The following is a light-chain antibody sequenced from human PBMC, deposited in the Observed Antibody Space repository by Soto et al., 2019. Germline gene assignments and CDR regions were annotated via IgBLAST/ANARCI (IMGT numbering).Light chain of an antibody. CDR2: DVS. CDR1: SSDVGGYNY. V-gene: IGLV2-14*01. J-gene: IGLJ1*01. CDR3: SSYTRSSSRIV. Sequence: QSVLTQPASVSGSPGQSITISCTGTSSDVGGYNYVSWYQQHPGKAPKLMIYDVSNRPSGVSNRFSGSKSGNTASLTISGLQAEDEADYYRSSYTRSSSRIVFGSGTKVTV.